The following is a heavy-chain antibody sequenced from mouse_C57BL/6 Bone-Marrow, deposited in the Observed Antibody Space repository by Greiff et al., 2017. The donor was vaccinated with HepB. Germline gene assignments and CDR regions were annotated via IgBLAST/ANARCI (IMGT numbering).Heavy chain of an antibody. CDR3: ARDRTTVYFDY. CDR2: ISYDGSN. J-gene: IGHJ2*01. Sequence: EVQLVESGPGLVKPSQSLSLTCSVTGYSITSGYYWNWIRQFPGNKLEWMGYISYDGSNNYNPSLKNRISITRDTSKNQFFLKLNSVTTEDTATYYCARDRTTVYFDYWGQGTTLTVSS. V-gene: IGHV3-6*01. D-gene: IGHD1-1*01. CDR1: GYSITSGYY.